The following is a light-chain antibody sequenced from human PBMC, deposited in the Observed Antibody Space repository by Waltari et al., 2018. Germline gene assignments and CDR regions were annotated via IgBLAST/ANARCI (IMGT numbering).Light chain of an antibody. J-gene: IGLJ3*02. CDR1: SGSIVSNS. CDR2: QDT. Sequence: NFVLTQPHSVSESPGKTVTISCPRSSGSIVSNSVQWYQQRPGSAPTTVIYQDTQRLSGVPDRFSGSVDRSSNSASLTISGLQTEDAADYYCQSSDTNHHGVFGGGTKLTVL. V-gene: IGLV6-57*03. CDR3: QSSDTNHHGV.